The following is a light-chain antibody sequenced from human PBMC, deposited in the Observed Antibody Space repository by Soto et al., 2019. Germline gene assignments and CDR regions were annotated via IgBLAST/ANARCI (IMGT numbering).Light chain of an antibody. CDR3: CTYAGGGIWV. CDR1: SNDVGSYNL. J-gene: IGLJ3*02. V-gene: IGLV2-23*02. CDR2: EVT. Sequence: QSALTQPASVSGSPGQSITISCTGTSNDVGSYNLVSWYQQHPGKAPQVMIYEVTKRPSGVSNRFSGSKSGNTASLTISGLQAEDEADYYCCTYAGGGIWVFGGGTKLTVL.